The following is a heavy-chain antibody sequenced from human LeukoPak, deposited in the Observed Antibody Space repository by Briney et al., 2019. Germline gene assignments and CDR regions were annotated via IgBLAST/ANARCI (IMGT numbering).Heavy chain of an antibody. CDR1: GFTFSSYW. CDR2: IKQDGSEK. J-gene: IGHJ4*02. D-gene: IGHD6-13*01. CDR3: AKDRGSSWYTASDY. Sequence: GSLRLSCAASGFTFSSYWMSWVRQAPGKGLEWVANIKQDGSEKYYVDSVKGRFTISRDNAKNSLYLQMNSLRAEDTALYYCAKDRGSSWYTASDYWGQGTLVTVSS. V-gene: IGHV3-7*03.